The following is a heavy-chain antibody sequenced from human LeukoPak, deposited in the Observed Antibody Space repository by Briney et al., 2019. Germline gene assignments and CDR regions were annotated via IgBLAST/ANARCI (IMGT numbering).Heavy chain of an antibody. V-gene: IGHV4-59*01. CDR1: GVSITLYY. D-gene: IGHD3-9*01. J-gene: IGHJ4*02. Sequence: SETLSLTCTVSGVSITLYYWTWIRQSPKRRLEWIADISNSGSNSHPSLSSRLTISTDTSKNHFSLRLTSVSAADTAVYYYARGNYDILSDYSLYSPRGGFDHWGQGILVTVSS. CDR2: ISNSGS. CDR3: ARGNYDILSDYSLYSPRGGFDH.